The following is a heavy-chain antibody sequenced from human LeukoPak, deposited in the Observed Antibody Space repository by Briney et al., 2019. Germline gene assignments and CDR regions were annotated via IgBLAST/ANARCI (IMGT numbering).Heavy chain of an antibody. V-gene: IGHV3-23*01. J-gene: IGHJ4*02. Sequence: GGSLRLSCAASGFTFSSYAMHWVRQAPGKGLEWVSTFGGSGAGTYYADSVKGRFTISRDNSKNTLYLQMNSLRAEDTAVYYCAKRERYYFDSWGQGTLVTVSS. CDR2: FGGSGAGT. CDR3: AKRERYYFDS. CDR1: GFTFSSYA.